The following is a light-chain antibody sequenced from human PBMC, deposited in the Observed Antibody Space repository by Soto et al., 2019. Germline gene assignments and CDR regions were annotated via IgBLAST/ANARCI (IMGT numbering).Light chain of an antibody. J-gene: IGLJ2*01. Sequence: QSVLTQPASVSGSPGQSITISCTGTSSDVGGYDYVSWYQHHPGKVPKLIIYEVSKRPSGVSHRFSGSKSGNTASLTISGLQAEDEADYYCSSYTGSSALVFGGGTRSPS. CDR1: SSDVGGYDY. CDR2: EVS. V-gene: IGLV2-14*01. CDR3: SSYTGSSALV.